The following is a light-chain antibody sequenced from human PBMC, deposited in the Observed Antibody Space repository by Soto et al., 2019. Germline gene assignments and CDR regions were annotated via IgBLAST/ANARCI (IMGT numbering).Light chain of an antibody. CDR3: QHYNDWPPVT. Sequence: EIVMTQSPATLSVSPGERATLSCRASQTVSSNLAWYQQKPGQAPRLLIHGASTRAAGIPARFSGSGSGTEFTLTISSLQSEDFAVYYCQHYNDWPPVTVGPGTRVDIK. CDR2: GAS. CDR1: QTVSSN. J-gene: IGKJ3*01. V-gene: IGKV3-15*01.